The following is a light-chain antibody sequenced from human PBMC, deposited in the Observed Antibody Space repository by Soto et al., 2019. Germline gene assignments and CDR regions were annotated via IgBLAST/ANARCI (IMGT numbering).Light chain of an antibody. CDR2: DVT. Sequence: QSVLTQPASVSGSPGQSITISCTGTSSDVGSYNYVSWYQQHPGKVPKLIIYDVTYRPSRVSDRFSGSKSGNTASLTISGLQAEDEADYYCSSYTGTSNYVFGTGTKLTVL. CDR1: SSDVGSYNY. J-gene: IGLJ1*01. CDR3: SSYTGTSNYV. V-gene: IGLV2-14*01.